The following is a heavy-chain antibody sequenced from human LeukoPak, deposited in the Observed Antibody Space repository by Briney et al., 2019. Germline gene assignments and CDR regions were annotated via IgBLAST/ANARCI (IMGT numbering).Heavy chain of an antibody. V-gene: IGHV4-39*07. CDR1: GGSISSGSYY. CDR3: ARDSGIAVAGDAFDI. CDR2: IYHSGST. Sequence: PSETLSLTCTVSGGSISSGSYYWSWIRQPPGKGLEWIGSIYHSGSTYYNPSLKSRVTISVDTSKNQFSLKLSSVTAADTAVYYCARDSGIAVAGDAFDIWGQGTMVTVSS. J-gene: IGHJ3*02. D-gene: IGHD6-19*01.